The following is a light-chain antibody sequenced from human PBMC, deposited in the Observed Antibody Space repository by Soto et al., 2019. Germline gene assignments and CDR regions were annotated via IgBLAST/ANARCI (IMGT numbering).Light chain of an antibody. V-gene: IGKV1-9*01. CDR2: AAS. Sequence: DIQLTQSPSFLSASVGDRVTITCRASQGISSNLAWYQQKPGKAPKLLIYAASTLQSGVPSRFSGSGSRTEVTLTISSLQPEDFATYYCQQFNSYPITFGQGTRLDIK. CDR1: QGISSN. J-gene: IGKJ5*01. CDR3: QQFNSYPIT.